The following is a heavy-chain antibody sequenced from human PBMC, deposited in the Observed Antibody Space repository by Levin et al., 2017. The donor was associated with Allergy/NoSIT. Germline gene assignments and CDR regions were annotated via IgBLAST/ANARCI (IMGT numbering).Heavy chain of an antibody. Sequence: SETLSLTCTVSGGPVNSGSYYWSWIRQPPGKGLEWIGSVYYSGTTNYNPSLNRRASITVDTSKNQFSLTPSSLTAADTAVYYCTGDRGSSGWFESWGQGTLVTVSS. V-gene: IGHV4-61*01. CDR2: VYYSGTT. J-gene: IGHJ5*01. D-gene: IGHD6-19*01. CDR3: TGDRGSSGWFES. CDR1: GGPVNSGSYY.